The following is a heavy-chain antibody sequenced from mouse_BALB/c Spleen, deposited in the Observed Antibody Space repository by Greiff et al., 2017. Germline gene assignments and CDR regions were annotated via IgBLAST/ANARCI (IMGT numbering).Heavy chain of an antibody. V-gene: IGHV3-1*02. CDR2: IHYSGST. D-gene: IGHD2-2*01. J-gene: IGHJ2*01. CDR1: GYSLTRGYS. CDR3: ARGGIYYGYPYYFDY. Sequence: VQLQQSGPDLVKPSQSLSLTCTVTGYSLTRGYSWHWIRQFPGNKLEWMGYIHYSGSTNYNPSLKSRISITRDTSKNQFCLQLNSVTTEDTATYDCARGGIYYGYPYYFDYGGQGTTLTVSS.